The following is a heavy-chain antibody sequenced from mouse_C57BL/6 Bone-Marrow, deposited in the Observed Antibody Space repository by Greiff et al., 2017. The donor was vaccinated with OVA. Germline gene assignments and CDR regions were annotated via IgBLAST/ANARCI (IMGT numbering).Heavy chain of an antibody. CDR1: GYAFSSYW. Sequence: QVQLQQSGAELVKPGASVKISCKASGYAFSSYWMNWVKQRPGKGLEWIGQIYPGDGDTNYNGKFKGKATLTADKSSSTAYMQLSSLTSEDSAVYFCAREGYYGFFDYWSQGTTLTVSS. CDR3: AREGYYGFFDY. V-gene: IGHV1-80*01. D-gene: IGHD1-1*01. CDR2: IYPGDGDT. J-gene: IGHJ2*01.